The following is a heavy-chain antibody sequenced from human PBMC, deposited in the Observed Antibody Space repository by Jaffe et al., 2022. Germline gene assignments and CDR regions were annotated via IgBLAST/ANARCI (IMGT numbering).Heavy chain of an antibody. V-gene: IGHV3-49*03. CDR3: TRSSRGYSSGWFFDY. CDR1: GFTFGDYA. J-gene: IGHJ4*02. Sequence: EVQLVESGGGLVQPGRSLRLSCTASGFTFGDYAMSWFRQAPGKGLEWVGFIRSKAYGGTTEYAASVKGRFTISRDDSKSIAYLQMNSLKTEDTAVYYCTRSSRGYSSGWFFDYWGQGTLVTVSS. CDR2: IRSKAYGGTT. D-gene: IGHD6-19*01.